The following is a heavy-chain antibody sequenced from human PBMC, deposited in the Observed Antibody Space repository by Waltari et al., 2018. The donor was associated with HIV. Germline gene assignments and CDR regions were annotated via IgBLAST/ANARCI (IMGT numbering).Heavy chain of an antibody. CDR3: ARGTYYYDSSGHDAFDI. V-gene: IGHV4-4*07. CDR1: GGSISSYY. CDR2: IYTSGST. D-gene: IGHD3-22*01. J-gene: IGHJ3*02. Sequence: QVQLQESGPGLVKPSETLSLTCTVSGGSISSYYWSWIRQPAGKGLEWIGRIYTSGSTNDTPSPKSRVTMSVDTSKNQFSLKLSSVTAADTAVYYCARGTYYYDSSGHDAFDIWGQGTMVTVSS.